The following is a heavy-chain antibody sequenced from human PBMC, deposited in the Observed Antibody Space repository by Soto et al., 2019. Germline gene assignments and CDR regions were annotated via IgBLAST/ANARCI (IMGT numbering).Heavy chain of an antibody. CDR1: GFTFDEFG. Sequence: PGGSLRLSCAASGFTFDEFGMSWVRQVPGKGPKRVSSFNWNGNYIHNADYAAPVKGRFTISRDDSKNTLYLQMNSLKTEDTAVYYCTTGHMPGAAYYYDSSGYYSAPLAAFDIWGQGTMVTVSS. CDR2: FNWNGNYIHNA. D-gene: IGHD3-22*01. V-gene: IGHV3-15*01. J-gene: IGHJ3*02. CDR3: TTGHMPGAAYYYDSSGYYSAPLAAFDI.